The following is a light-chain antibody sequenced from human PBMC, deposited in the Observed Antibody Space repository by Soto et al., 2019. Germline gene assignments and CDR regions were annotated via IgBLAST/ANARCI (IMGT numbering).Light chain of an antibody. V-gene: IGKV1-39*01. CDR2: GAS. CDR1: QSISTY. Sequence: DIQLTQSPSSLSASVGDRVTITCLASQSISTYLEWFQQKPGKAPKLLIYGASTLQSGVPSRFSGSGSGTDFTLTISSLQPEDFATYYCQQSYSTPLTFGGGTKVDIK. CDR3: QQSYSTPLT. J-gene: IGKJ4*01.